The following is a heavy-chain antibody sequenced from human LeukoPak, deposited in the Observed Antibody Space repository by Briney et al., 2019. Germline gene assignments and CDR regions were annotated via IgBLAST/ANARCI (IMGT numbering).Heavy chain of an antibody. D-gene: IGHD6-19*01. V-gene: IGHV3-48*03. CDR3: ARERRPLSSGWYDDY. CDR1: GFTFSSYE. Sequence: PGGSLRLSCAASGFTFSSYEMNWVRQAPGKGLEWVSYISSSGSTIYYADSVRGRFTISRGNAKNSLYLQMNSLRAEDTAVYYCARERRPLSSGWYDDYWGQGTLVTVSS. CDR2: ISSSGSTI. J-gene: IGHJ4*02.